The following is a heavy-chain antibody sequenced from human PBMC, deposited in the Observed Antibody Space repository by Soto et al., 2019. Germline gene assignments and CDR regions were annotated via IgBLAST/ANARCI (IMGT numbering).Heavy chain of an antibody. D-gene: IGHD3-16*02. J-gene: IGHJ4*02. Sequence: QVQLVQSGAEVKKPGASVKVSCKASGYTFTSYYMHWVRQAPGQGLEWMGIINPSGGSTSYAQKFQGRVTMTRDTSTSTVYMELSSLRSEDTAVYYCARDMLHLGELSLSGTFDYWGQGTLVTVSS. CDR1: GYTFTSYY. CDR3: ARDMLHLGELSLSGTFDY. V-gene: IGHV1-46*03. CDR2: INPSGGST.